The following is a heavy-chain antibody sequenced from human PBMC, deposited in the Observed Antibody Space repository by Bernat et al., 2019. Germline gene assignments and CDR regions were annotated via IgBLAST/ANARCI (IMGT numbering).Heavy chain of an antibody. Sequence: QVQLQESGPGLVKPSGTLSLTCAVSGVYISSGHWWSWVRQPPGKGLEWIGEIYHSGSTNYNPSLKSRVTISVDKSENQFSLKLNSVTAADTAEYYCATYSGSSHQWYFDYWGQGTLVTVSS. J-gene: IGHJ4*02. D-gene: IGHD1-26*01. CDR2: IYHSGST. V-gene: IGHV4-4*02. CDR1: GVYISSGHW. CDR3: ATYSGSSHQWYFDY.